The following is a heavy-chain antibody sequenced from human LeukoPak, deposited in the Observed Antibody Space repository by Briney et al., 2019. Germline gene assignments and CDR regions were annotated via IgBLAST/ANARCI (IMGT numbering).Heavy chain of an antibody. Sequence: GSSVKVSCKASGGTFSSYAISWVRQAPGQGLEWMGGIFPIFGTANYAQKFQDRVTITADESTSTAYMELSSLRSEDTAVYYCARDPRKRGYSCGRPGYYGMDVWGQGTTVTVSS. J-gene: IGHJ6*02. CDR3: ARDPRKRGYSCGRPGYYGMDV. CDR1: GGTFSSYA. V-gene: IGHV1-69*01. D-gene: IGHD5-18*01. CDR2: IFPIFGTA.